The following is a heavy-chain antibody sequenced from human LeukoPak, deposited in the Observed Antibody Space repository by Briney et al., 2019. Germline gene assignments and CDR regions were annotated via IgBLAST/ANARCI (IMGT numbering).Heavy chain of an antibody. CDR2: IGTAGEI. CDR1: GFTFSSYD. J-gene: IGHJ4*02. Sequence: GGSLRLSCAASGFTFSSYDIHWVRQATGKGLEWVSGIGTAGEIYYPGSVKGRFTISRENAKNSLYLQMNSLRAGDTAVYYCVKARRDGYNSWGIFDYWGQGTLVTVSS. CDR3: VKARRDGYNSWGIFDY. V-gene: IGHV3-13*01. D-gene: IGHD5-24*01.